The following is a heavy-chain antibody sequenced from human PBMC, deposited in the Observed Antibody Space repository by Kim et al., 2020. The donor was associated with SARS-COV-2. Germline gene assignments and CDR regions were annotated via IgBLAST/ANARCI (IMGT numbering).Heavy chain of an antibody. CDR3: ARAYGDYVPLDY. Sequence: GGSLRLSCAASGFTFSSYAMHWVRQAPGKGLEWVAVISYDGSNKYYADSVKGRFTISRDNSKNTLYLQMNSLRAEDTAVYYCARAYGDYVPLDYWGQGTLVTVSS. CDR1: GFTFSSYA. D-gene: IGHD4-17*01. CDR2: ISYDGSNK. J-gene: IGHJ4*02. V-gene: IGHV3-30*04.